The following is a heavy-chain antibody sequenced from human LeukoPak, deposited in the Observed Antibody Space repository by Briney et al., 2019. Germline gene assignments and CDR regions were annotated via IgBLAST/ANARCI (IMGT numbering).Heavy chain of an antibody. CDR1: GGSISSGGYS. J-gene: IGHJ6*02. V-gene: IGHV4-30-2*01. D-gene: IGHD3/OR15-3a*01. CDR3: ARDRLDSGYYYGMDV. Sequence: SETLSLTCAVSGGSISSGGYSWSWIRRQTGKGLEWIGYIYHSGSTYYNPSLKSRVTISVDRSKNQFSLKLSSVTAADTAVYYCARDRLDSGYYYGMDVWGQGTTVTVSS. CDR2: IYHSGST.